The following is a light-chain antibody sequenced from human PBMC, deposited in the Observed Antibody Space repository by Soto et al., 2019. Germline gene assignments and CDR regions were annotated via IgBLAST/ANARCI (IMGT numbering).Light chain of an antibody. Sequence: QLTQSRSFLSATVGDRVTITCRSGQGIGKGLARFQQRPGKAPKLLIYAASGLQSGVPSRFSGSGSGTDFTLTITSLQPEDFATYYCLQDFNYPWTFGQGTKVDIK. V-gene: IGKV1-6*01. CDR3: LQDFNYPWT. J-gene: IGKJ1*01. CDR2: AAS. CDR1: QGIGKG.